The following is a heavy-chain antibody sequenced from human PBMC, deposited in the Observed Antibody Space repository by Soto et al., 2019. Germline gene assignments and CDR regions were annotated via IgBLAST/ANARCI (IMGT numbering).Heavy chain of an antibody. J-gene: IGHJ4*02. CDR3: ARVVGIWYDDYFDY. V-gene: IGHV1-8*01. D-gene: IGHD6-13*01. CDR1: GYTFSDHD. Sequence: QVQLVQSGAEVKKPGASVKVSCKASGYTFSDHDINWVRQASGQGPEWRGWLNPNSGDTGYAQNFQGRVTMTRDTSKRTAYMELSSLSSEDTAVYYCARVVGIWYDDYFDYWGQGTLVTVSS. CDR2: LNPNSGDT.